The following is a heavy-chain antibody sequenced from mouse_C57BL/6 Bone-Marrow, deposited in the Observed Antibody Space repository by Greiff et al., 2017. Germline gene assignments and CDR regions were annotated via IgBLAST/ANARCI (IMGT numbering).Heavy chain of an antibody. D-gene: IGHD1-1*02. J-gene: IGHJ3*01. CDR3: ARQGGAWFAY. V-gene: IGHV5-6*01. CDR1: GFTFSSYG. CDR2: IRSGGRYP. Sequence: EVQLVESGGDLVKPGGSLKLSCAASGFTFSSYGMSWVRQTPDTRLEWVATIRSGGRYPYYPDSVKGRFTISRDNATNTLYLQMCSVESEDTAMYYCARQGGAWFAYGGQGTRVTVSA.